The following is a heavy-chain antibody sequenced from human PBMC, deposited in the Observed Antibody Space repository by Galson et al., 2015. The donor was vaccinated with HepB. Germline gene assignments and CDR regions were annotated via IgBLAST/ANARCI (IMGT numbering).Heavy chain of an antibody. CDR1: GFTFSSYS. CDR2: ISSSSSYI. J-gene: IGHJ3*02. CDR3: ARATQYCGGDCYPPDAFDI. Sequence: SLRLSCAASGFTFSSYSMNWARQAPGKGLEWVSSISSSSSYIYYADSVKGRFTISRDNAKNSLYLQMNSLRAEDTAVYYCARATQYCGGDCYPPDAFDIWGQGTMVTVSS. V-gene: IGHV3-21*01. D-gene: IGHD2-21*02.